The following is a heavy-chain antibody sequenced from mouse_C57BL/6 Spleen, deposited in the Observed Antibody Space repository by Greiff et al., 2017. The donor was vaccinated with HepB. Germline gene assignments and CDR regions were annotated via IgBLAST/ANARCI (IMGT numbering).Heavy chain of an antibody. CDR2: IDPSDSYT. D-gene: IGHD2-5*01. Sequence: QVQLQQPGAELVRPGTSVKLSCKASGYTFTSYWMHWVKQRPGQGLEWIGVIDPSDSYTNYNQKFKGQATLTVDTSSSTAYMQLSSLTSEDSAVYYCAREGGYSNYNFDYWGQGTTLTVSS. J-gene: IGHJ2*01. CDR3: AREGGYSNYNFDY. V-gene: IGHV1-59*01. CDR1: GYTFTSYW.